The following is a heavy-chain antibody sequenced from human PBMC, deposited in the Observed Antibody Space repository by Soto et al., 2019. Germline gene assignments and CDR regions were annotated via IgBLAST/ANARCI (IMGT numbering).Heavy chain of an antibody. CDR3: ARCYCSLGSCYTCWHFDL. V-gene: IGHV1-18*04. Sequence: QVQLVQSGAEVKKPGASVRVSCKASGYTFTNYGISWVRQAPGQGLEWMGWVGPYNGNTDHAQNFQGRVTMTTDTSTNTAYMELGRRRSDDTALYYCARCYCSLGSCYTCWHFDLWGRGTLVTVSS. CDR1: GYTFTNYG. J-gene: IGHJ2*01. D-gene: IGHD2-15*01. CDR2: VGPYNGNT.